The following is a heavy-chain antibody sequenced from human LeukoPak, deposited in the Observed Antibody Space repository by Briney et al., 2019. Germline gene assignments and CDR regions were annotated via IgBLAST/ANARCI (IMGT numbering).Heavy chain of an antibody. D-gene: IGHD1-26*01. CDR2: ISTYNGNT. J-gene: IGHJ4*02. V-gene: IGHV1-18*01. Sequence: ASVKVSCKASGYAFTSYGISWVRQAPGHGLEWMGWISTYNGNTNYAQKLQGRVTMTTDTSQSTAYMELRSLRSDDTAVYYCSRDSYSGSYYESDYWGQGTLVTVSS. CDR3: SRDSYSGSYYESDY. CDR1: GYAFTSYG.